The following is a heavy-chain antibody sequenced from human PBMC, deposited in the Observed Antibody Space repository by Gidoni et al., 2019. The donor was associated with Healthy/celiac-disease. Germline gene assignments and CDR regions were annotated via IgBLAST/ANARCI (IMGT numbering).Heavy chain of an antibody. V-gene: IGHV1-69*01. CDR2: IIPIGGTA. CDR1: GGTFSRYA. Sequence: QVQLVQSGAEVKKPGSSVKVSCKASGGTFSRYAITWVGQAPGQGLEWMGGIIPIGGTAIYAQKLQGRVTITADESTSTAYMELSSLRSEDTAVYYCARAILVCSSTSCPRSYYYYGMDVWGQGTTVTVSS. CDR3: ARAILVCSSTSCPRSYYYYGMDV. J-gene: IGHJ6*02. D-gene: IGHD2-2*01.